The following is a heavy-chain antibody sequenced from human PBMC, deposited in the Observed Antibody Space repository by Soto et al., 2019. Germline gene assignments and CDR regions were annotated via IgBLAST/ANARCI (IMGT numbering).Heavy chain of an antibody. CDR2: IKSKTDGGTP. CDR3: TAGFFDTGGLDS. CDR1: GFTFTTAL. D-gene: IGHD2-8*02. V-gene: IGHV3-15*07. J-gene: IGHJ4*02. Sequence: GGSLRLSCAASGFTFTTALVNWVRQAPGKGLEWVGRIKSKTDGGTPDFAAPVRGRFAISRDDSKNMLYLQMNSLKTEDTAVYYCTAGFFDTGGLDSWGQGTLVTVSS.